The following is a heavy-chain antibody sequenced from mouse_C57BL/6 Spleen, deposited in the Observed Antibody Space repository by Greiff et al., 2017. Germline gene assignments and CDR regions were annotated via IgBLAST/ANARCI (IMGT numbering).Heavy chain of an antibody. V-gene: IGHV1-64*01. J-gene: IGHJ3*01. D-gene: IGHD4-1*01. Sequence: QVQLQQPGAELVKPGASVKLSCKASGYTFTSYWMHWVKQRPGQGLEWIGMIHPNSGSTNYNEKFKSKATLTVDTSSSTAYMQLSSLTSEDAAVYYCAKTGTSGFGYWGQGTLVTVSA. CDR1: GYTFTSYW. CDR3: AKTGTSGFGY. CDR2: IHPNSGST.